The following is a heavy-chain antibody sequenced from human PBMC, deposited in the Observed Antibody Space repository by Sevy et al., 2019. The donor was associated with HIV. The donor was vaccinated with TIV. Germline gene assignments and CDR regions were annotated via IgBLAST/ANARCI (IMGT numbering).Heavy chain of an antibody. D-gene: IGHD6-13*01. CDR3: AKGAHPQRSNSWYDY. CDR1: GYTFSSYG. J-gene: IGHJ4*02. CDR2: INTYDGNT. V-gene: IGHV1-18*01. Sequence: ASVKVSCKASGYTFSSYGICWVRQAPGQGLEWMGWINTYDGNTKYAQKVQGRVALTTDTSTGTAYMEVGSLRSDDTAEYYCAKGAHPQRSNSWYDYWGQGTLVTVSS.